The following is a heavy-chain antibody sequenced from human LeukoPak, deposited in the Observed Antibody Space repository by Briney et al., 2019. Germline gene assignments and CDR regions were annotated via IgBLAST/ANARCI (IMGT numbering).Heavy chain of an antibody. CDR3: ARETAKYSNNWFAP. V-gene: IGHV3-11*04. Sequence: PGGSLRLSCAASGFTFSDYYMSWIRQAPGKGLEWVSYISSSGSTIYYAESVTGRSTTSRDNTKNSLYMQMNSLRAEDTAVYYCARETAKYSNNWFAPWGQGTLVTVPS. CDR2: ISSSGSTI. J-gene: IGHJ5*02. D-gene: IGHD6-6*01. CDR1: GFTFSDYY.